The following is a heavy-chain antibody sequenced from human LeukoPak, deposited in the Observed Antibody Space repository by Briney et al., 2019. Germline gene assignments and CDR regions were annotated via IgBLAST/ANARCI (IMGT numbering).Heavy chain of an antibody. CDR3: ARAPTAPWYFDL. V-gene: IGHV4-39*07. CDR2: IYYSGST. J-gene: IGHJ2*01. CDR1: GGSISGSSYY. Sequence: SETLSLTCTVSGGSISGSSYYWGWIRQPPGKGLEWIGSIYYSGSTYYNPSLKSRVTISVDTSKNQFSLKLSSVTAADTAVYYCARAPTAPWYFDLWGRGTLVTVSS.